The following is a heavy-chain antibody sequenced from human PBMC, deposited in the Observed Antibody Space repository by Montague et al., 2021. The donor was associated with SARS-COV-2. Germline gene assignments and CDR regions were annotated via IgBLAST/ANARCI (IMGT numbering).Heavy chain of an antibody. J-gene: IGHJ6*03. CDR1: GESFSGYH. CDR3: ARLRAGVVPSPILGVGPYYSYYFIDV. V-gene: IGHV4-34*01. CDR2: INHGGIT. Sequence: SETLSLTCAVYGESFSGYHWNWIRQPPGKGLEWIGEINHGGITNYNQSLKSRLTISTDTSKNQFSLKLTSVAAADTAVYYCARLRAGVVPSPILGVGPYYSYYFIDVWGKGTTVTVSS. D-gene: IGHD3-10*01.